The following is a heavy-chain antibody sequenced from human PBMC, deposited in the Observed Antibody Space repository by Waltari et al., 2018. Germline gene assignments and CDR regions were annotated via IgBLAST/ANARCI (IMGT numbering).Heavy chain of an antibody. J-gene: IGHJ4*02. V-gene: IGHV3-30-3*01. D-gene: IGHD5-12*01. CDR2: ISYDGSNK. CDR3: ARAKDIVATIDY. Sequence: QVQLVESGGGVVQPGRSLRLSCAASGFPFSSYAMPWVRQAPGKGLEWVAVISYDGSNKYYADSVKGRFTISRDNSKNTLYLQMNSLRAEDTAVYYCARAKDIVATIDYWGQGTLVTVSS. CDR1: GFPFSSYA.